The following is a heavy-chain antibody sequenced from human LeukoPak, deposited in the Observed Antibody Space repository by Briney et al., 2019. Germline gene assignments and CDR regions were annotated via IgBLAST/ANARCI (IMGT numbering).Heavy chain of an antibody. Sequence: PSETLSLTCTVSGGSISSGGYYWRWIRQHPGKGLEWIGYIYYSGSTYYNPSLKSRVTISVDTSKNQFSLKLSSVTAADTAVYYCARGLVRYYVAFDIWGQGTMVTVSS. CDR3: ARGLVRYYVAFDI. V-gene: IGHV4-31*03. CDR2: IYYSGST. J-gene: IGHJ3*02. D-gene: IGHD3-10*02. CDR1: GGSISSGGYY.